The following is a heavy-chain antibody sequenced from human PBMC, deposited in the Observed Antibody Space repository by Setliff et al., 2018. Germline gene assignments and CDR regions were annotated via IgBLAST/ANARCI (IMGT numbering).Heavy chain of an antibody. J-gene: IGHJ3*02. CDR1: GGTFSSYA. V-gene: IGHV1-69*10. CDR2: IIPILGIA. D-gene: IGHD3-10*01. CDR3: ARDRNYYGSGSYYNADAFDI. Sequence: SVKVSCKASGGTFSSYAISWVRQAPGQGLEWMGGIIPILGIANYAQKFQGRVTITADESTSTAYMELSSLRSEDTAVYYCARDRNYYGSGSYYNADAFDIWGQGTMGT.